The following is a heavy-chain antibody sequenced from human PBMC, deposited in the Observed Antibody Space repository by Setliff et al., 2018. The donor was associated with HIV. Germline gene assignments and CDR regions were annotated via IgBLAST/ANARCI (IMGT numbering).Heavy chain of an antibody. CDR3: ARRLQFLEFLHGVGGLDV. Sequence: SETLSLTCAVSGGSISTNNWWTWVRQSPGKGLEWIGDIYHSGTTNYNPSLKSRVTISVDTSMDQFSLKLNSVTAADTAVYYCARRLQFLEFLHGVGGLDVWGQGTTVTVSS. D-gene: IGHD3-3*01. V-gene: IGHV4-4*02. CDR1: GGSISTNNW. CDR2: IYHSGTT. J-gene: IGHJ6*02.